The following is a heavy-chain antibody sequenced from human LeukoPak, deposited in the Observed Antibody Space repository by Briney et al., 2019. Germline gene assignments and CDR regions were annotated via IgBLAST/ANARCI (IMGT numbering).Heavy chain of an antibody. V-gene: IGHV4-59*01. J-gene: IGHJ4*02. Sequence: SETLSLTCTVSGGSISTYHWSWIRQPPGKGLDWIGSFYYTGSTNYNPSLRSRVTISLDTSKNQISLRLSSVTAADTAVYYCARGGNALDYWGQGTLVTVSS. CDR1: GGSISTYH. D-gene: IGHD4-23*01. CDR3: ARGGNALDY. CDR2: FYYTGST.